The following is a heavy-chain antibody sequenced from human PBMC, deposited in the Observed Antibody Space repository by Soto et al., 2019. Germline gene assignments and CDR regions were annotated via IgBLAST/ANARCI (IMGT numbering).Heavy chain of an antibody. V-gene: IGHV4-31*03. CDR2: MNHSGRT. D-gene: IGHD2-15*01. CDR1: GAYMRNDYYY. Sequence: QVQLQESGPGLVKPSETLSLTCTVSGAYMRNDYYYWSWVRQNPGKDLEWIGHMNHSGRTHYNPSLKSRVAISVDTSKNQCSLYLNSVTAADTAVYYCARWVEVSLDYFDSWGQGTPVTVSS. J-gene: IGHJ4*02. CDR3: ARWVEVSLDYFDS.